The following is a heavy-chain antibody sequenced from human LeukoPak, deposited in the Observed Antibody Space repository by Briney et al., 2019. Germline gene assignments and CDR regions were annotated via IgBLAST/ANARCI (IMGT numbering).Heavy chain of an antibody. V-gene: IGHV4-59*12. D-gene: IGHD2-15*01. Sequence: PSETLSLTCTVSGGSISSYYWSWIRQPPGKGLEWIGSIYYSGSTYYNPSLKSRVTISVDTSKNQFSLKLSSVTAADTAVYYCARMKTPGYFDLWGRGTLVTVSS. J-gene: IGHJ2*01. CDR3: ARMKTPGYFDL. CDR1: GGSISSYY. CDR2: IYYSGST.